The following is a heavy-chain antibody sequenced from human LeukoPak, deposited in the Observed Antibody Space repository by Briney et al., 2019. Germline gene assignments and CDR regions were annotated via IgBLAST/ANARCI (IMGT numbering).Heavy chain of an antibody. V-gene: IGHV4-31*03. CDR2: IYYSGST. J-gene: IGHJ4*02. CDR1: GGSISSGGYY. CDR3: ARAVVVAAKIDYFDY. D-gene: IGHD2-15*01. Sequence: SETLSLTCTVSGGSISSGGYYWSWIRQHPGKGLEWIGYIYYSGSTYYNPSLKSRVTISVDTSKNQFSLKLSSVTAADTAVYYCARAVVVAAKIDYFDYWGQGTLVTVSS.